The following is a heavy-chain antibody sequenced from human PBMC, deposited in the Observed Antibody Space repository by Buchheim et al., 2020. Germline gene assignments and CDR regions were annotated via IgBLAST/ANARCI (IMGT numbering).Heavy chain of an antibody. CDR3: ARDFGGTEVFDY. CDR2: IYSGGST. Sequence: EVQLVESGGGLVQLGGSLRFSGAAPGFTASSNYRSWARQAPGRGLEWVSVIYSGGSTYYADSVKAESPISRTNSRKTLYLQMNSLRAEDTAVYYCARDFGGTEVFDYWGQGTL. CDR1: GFTASSNY. J-gene: IGHJ4*02. D-gene: IGHD3-10*01. V-gene: IGHV3-66*01.